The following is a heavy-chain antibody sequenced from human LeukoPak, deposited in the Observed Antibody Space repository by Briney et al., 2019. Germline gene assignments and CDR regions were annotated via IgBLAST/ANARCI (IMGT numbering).Heavy chain of an antibody. CDR3: ARVKMTAHYFDY. CDR2: ISYDGSDK. V-gene: IGHV3-30*04. D-gene: IGHD2-21*02. Sequence: GGSLRLSCAASGFTFSSYAMHWVRQAPGKGLGWVAVISYDGSDKYYADSVKGRFTISRDNSENTLYLQMNSLGAEDTAVYYCARVKMTAHYFDYWGQGTLVTVSS. CDR1: GFTFSSYA. J-gene: IGHJ4*02.